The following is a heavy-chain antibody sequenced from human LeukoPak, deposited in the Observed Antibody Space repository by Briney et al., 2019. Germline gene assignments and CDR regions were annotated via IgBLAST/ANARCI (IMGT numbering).Heavy chain of an antibody. CDR1: RFTVSSNY. CDR3: ARDDGIGGPFDY. J-gene: IGHJ4*02. V-gene: IGHV3-53*01. CDR2: IYSGGST. D-gene: IGHD4-23*01. Sequence: GGSLRLSCAVSRFTVSSNYMSWVRQAPGKGLEWVSIIYSGGSTYYADSVKGRFTISRDNSKNTLYFEMNSLRAEDTAVYYCARDDGIGGPFDYWGQGTLVTVSS.